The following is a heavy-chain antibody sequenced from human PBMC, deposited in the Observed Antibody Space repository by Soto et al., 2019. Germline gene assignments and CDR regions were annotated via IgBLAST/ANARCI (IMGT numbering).Heavy chain of an antibody. CDR2: IYYSGST. CDR1: GGSISSSSYY. V-gene: IGHV4-39*01. Sequence: SETLSLTCTVSGGSISSSSYYWGWIRQPPGKGLEWIGSIYYSGSTYYNPSLKSRVTISVDTSKNQFSLKLSSVTAADTAVYYCARHRTGAARPLYYYYYYMDVWGKGTTVTVSS. D-gene: IGHD6-6*01. J-gene: IGHJ6*03. CDR3: ARHRTGAARPLYYYYYYMDV.